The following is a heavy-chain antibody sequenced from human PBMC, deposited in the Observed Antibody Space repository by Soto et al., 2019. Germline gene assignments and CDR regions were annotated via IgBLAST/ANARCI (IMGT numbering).Heavy chain of an antibody. CDR2: IVVGSGNT. J-gene: IGHJ6*02. V-gene: IGHV1-58*01. CDR1: GFTFTSSA. CDR3: AAVNYNWNGYYYGMDV. D-gene: IGHD1-1*01. Sequence: GASVKVSCKASGFTFTSSAVQWVRQARGQRLEWIGWIVVGSGNTNYAQKFQERVTITRDMSTSTAYMELSSLRSEDTAVYYCAAVNYNWNGYYYGMDVWGQGTTVTVSS.